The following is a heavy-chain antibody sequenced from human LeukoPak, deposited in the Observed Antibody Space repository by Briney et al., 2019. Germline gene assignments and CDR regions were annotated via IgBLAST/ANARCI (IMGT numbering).Heavy chain of an antibody. V-gene: IGHV5-51*01. Sequence: RESLKISCMGSGYSFTSYWIAWVRQMPGKGLKWMGIIYPGDSATRYSPSFQGQVTISADKSISTAYLQWSSLKASDTAMYYCARHRGYGSGYYYYGMDVWGQGTTVTVSS. CDR1: GYSFTSYW. J-gene: IGHJ6*02. CDR3: ARHRGYGSGYYYYGMDV. CDR2: IYPGDSAT. D-gene: IGHD3-10*01.